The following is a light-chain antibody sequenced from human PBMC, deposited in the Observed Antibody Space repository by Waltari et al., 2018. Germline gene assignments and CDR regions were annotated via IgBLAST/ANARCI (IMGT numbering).Light chain of an antibody. Sequence: GDRVTITCRASPYIRDWLAWYQQRPGKAPRLLIYGASTLQTGVPARFSGSGSGTEFTPTINSLQPDDFATYYCQQYNGYFTWTFGQGTKVEIK. CDR2: GAS. CDR1: PYIRDW. J-gene: IGKJ1*01. CDR3: QQYNGYFTWT. V-gene: IGKV1-5*01.